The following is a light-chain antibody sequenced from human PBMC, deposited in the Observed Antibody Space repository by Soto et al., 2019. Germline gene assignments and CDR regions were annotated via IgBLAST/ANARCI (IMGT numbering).Light chain of an antibody. Sequence: ERVMTQSPATLSLSTGQRATLSCRASQSVGTNLAWYQQQPGQAPRLLIYGASTRATGIPARFSASGSGTDFTLTISSLYSADFAVYYCQQYLQWPRTFGQGTKVDIK. V-gene: IGKV3-15*01. CDR2: GAS. CDR1: QSVGTN. J-gene: IGKJ1*01. CDR3: QQYLQWPRT.